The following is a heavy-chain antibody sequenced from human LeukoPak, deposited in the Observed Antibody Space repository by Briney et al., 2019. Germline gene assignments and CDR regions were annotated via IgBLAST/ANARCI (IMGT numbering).Heavy chain of an antibody. D-gene: IGHD5-12*01. CDR2: INTGGSTT. J-gene: IGHJ4*02. CDR3: ARESLGVATITATEYFDY. Sequence: GGSLRLSCAASGFTFSSYWMHWVRQAPGKGLVWVSRINTGGSTTDYADSVKGRFTISRDNAKNTLYLQMNSLRAEDTAVYYCARESLGVATITATEYFDYWGQGTLVTVSS. CDR1: GFTFSSYW. V-gene: IGHV3-74*01.